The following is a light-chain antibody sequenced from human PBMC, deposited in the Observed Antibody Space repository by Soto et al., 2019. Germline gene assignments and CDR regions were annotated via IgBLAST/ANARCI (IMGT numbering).Light chain of an antibody. V-gene: IGKV2-30*01. CDR1: QSLLDNDAYSY. CDR3: MQGTHWPYT. J-gene: IGKJ2*01. CDR2: RVS. Sequence: VVMPQSPLSLPVTLGEPASVSCRSSQSLLDNDAYSYLGWFHQRPGESPRHLIYRVSNRDSGVPDRFSGSGSGTDFTLKISRVEAEVVGVYYCMQGTHWPYTFGQGNQREI.